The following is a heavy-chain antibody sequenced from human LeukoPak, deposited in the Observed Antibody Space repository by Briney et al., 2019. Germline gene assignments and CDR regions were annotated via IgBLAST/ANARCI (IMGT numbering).Heavy chain of an antibody. Sequence: GGSLRLSCAASGFTFSSYAMHWVRQAPGKGLEWVSSITSRSSYIYYADSMKGRFTISRDNAKNSLYLQMNSLRAEDTAVYYCARVMEDCTNGVYQIYYYYGMDVWGQGTTVTVSS. D-gene: IGHD2-8*01. J-gene: IGHJ6*02. CDR2: ITSRSSYI. CDR3: ARVMEDCTNGVYQIYYYYGMDV. V-gene: IGHV3-21*01. CDR1: GFTFSSYA.